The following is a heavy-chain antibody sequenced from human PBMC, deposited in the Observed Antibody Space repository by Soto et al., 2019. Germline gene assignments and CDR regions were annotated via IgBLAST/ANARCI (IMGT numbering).Heavy chain of an antibody. D-gene: IGHD6-13*01. CDR3: STGLTSAGYYYGMDV. J-gene: IGHJ6*02. V-gene: IGHV3-15*01. Sequence: EVQLVESGGGLVKPGGSLRLSCAASGFTFNNAWMSWVRQAPGKGLEWVGRIKSKTDGGTTDYAAPVRGRISISRDDSKNTLYLQMNSLKTEDTAVYYCSTGLTSAGYYYGMDVWGQGTTVTVSS. CDR2: IKSKTDGGTT. CDR1: GFTFNNAW.